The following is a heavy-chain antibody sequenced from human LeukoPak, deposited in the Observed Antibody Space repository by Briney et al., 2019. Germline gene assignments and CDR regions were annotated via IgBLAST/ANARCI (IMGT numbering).Heavy chain of an antibody. Sequence: GGALRLSCAASGFTSSDNFMSWVRQAPGKGLEWVSSISGSGAITYYADSVQGRFTISRDNSENTLYLQMYSLRAEETAVYFCAKMNLYCNGGSCYSWKGDFDYWGQGTLVTVSA. CDR3: AKMNLYCNGGSCYSWKGDFDY. V-gene: IGHV3-23*01. D-gene: IGHD2-15*01. CDR2: ISGSGAIT. CDR1: GFTSSDNF. J-gene: IGHJ4*02.